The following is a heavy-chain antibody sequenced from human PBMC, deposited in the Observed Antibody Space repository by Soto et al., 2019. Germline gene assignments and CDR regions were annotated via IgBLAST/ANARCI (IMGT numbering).Heavy chain of an antibody. CDR2: IIPRSATS. V-gene: IGHV1-69*12. Sequence: QVQLVQSGAEVKKPGSSVKVSCKASGDTFSTYTITWMRQAPGQGLEWMGGIIPRSATSNYAQKFQGRVTITADESTRTAYMELSSLRSEDTAVYYCAREGLVLFPTTVNADYYYYAMDVWGQGTTVTVSS. J-gene: IGHJ6*02. CDR1: GDTFSTYT. D-gene: IGHD3-16*01. CDR3: AREGLVLFPTTVNADYYYYAMDV.